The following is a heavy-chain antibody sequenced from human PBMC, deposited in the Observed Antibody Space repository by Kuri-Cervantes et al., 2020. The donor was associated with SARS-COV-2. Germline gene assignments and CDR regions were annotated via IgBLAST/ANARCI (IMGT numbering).Heavy chain of an antibody. CDR1: GFTFSSYA. D-gene: IGHD6-6*01. V-gene: IGHV3-23*01. J-gene: IGHJ1*01. Sequence: GESLKISCAASGFTFSSYAMSWVRQAPGEGLEWVSTISGSGGSIDYAVSVKGRFTISRDNSKNTLYLEMDSLTADDTAIYYCAKVPFGSSSAEYFQYWGPGTLVTVSS. CDR3: AKVPFGSSSAEYFQY. CDR2: ISGSGGSI.